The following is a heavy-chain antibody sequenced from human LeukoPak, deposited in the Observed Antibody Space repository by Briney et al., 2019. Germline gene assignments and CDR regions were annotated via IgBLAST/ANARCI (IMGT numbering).Heavy chain of an antibody. CDR3: ARLGVYCSGGGCYSQSNNWFDP. Sequence: GESLKISCKGSGYSFTSYWIGWVRQMPGKGLEWMGIIYPGDSDTRYSPSFQGQVTISADKSISTAYLQWSSLKASDTAMYYCARLGVYCSGGGCYSQSNNWFDPWGQGTLVTVSS. CDR2: IYPGDSDT. CDR1: GYSFTSYW. D-gene: IGHD2-15*01. V-gene: IGHV5-51*01. J-gene: IGHJ5*02.